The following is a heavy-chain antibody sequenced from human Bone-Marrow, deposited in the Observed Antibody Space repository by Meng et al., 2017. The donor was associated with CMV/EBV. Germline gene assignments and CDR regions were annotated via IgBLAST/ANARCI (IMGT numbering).Heavy chain of an antibody. CDR3: ARGRAVVCTSTSCYNWFDP. Sequence: FSSFGITCVRQAPGQGLEWMGWVSSYKDNTNYAQKFQGRVTMTTDTSTNTAYMELRSLRSDDTAVYYCARGRAVVCTSTSCYNWFDPWGQGTLVTVSS. J-gene: IGHJ5*02. CDR2: VSSYKDNT. CDR1: FSSFG. V-gene: IGHV1-18*01. D-gene: IGHD2-2*01.